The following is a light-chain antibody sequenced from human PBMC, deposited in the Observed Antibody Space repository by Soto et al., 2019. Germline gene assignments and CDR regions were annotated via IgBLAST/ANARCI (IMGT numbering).Light chain of an antibody. V-gene: IGKV3-20*01. Sequence: EIVLTQSPGILSLSPGERATLSCRASQSVSSSYLAWYQQKPGQAPRLLIYGASTRAAGVPPRFSGSGSGTDFTLTISSLEPEDFAVYYCQQYGSSGTFGQGTKVDIK. J-gene: IGKJ1*01. CDR2: GAS. CDR1: QSVSSSY. CDR3: QQYGSSGT.